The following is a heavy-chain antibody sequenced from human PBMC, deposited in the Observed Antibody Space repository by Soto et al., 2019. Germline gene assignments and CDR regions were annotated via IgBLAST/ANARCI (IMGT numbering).Heavy chain of an antibody. Sequence: PSETLPLTCAVSGYSISIGYYWVCIRQPPGKGLEWIGSIYHSGSTYYNPSLKSRVTISVDTSKNQFSLKLSSVTAADTAVYYCARWVGANYYFDYWGQGTLITFSS. CDR1: GYSISIGYY. J-gene: IGHJ4*02. V-gene: IGHV4-38-2*01. D-gene: IGHD1-26*01. CDR3: ARWVGANYYFDY. CDR2: IYHSGST.